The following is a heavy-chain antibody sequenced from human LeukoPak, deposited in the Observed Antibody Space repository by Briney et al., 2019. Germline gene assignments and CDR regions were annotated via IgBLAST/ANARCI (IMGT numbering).Heavy chain of an antibody. D-gene: IGHD6-13*01. J-gene: IGHJ5*02. V-gene: IGHV1-2*02. Sequence: GASVKVSCKTSGYTFTTYGISWVRQAPGQGLEWMGWINPNSGGTNYAQKFQGRVTMTRDTSISTAYMELSRLRSDDTAVYYCARFPRGPQQLVTGWFDPWGQGTLVTVSS. CDR1: GYTFTTYG. CDR3: ARFPRGPQQLVTGWFDP. CDR2: INPNSGGT.